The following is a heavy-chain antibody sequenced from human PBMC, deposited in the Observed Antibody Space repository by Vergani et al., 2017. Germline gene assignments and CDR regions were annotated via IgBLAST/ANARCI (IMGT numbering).Heavy chain of an antibody. CDR1: GFTFSSYG. V-gene: IGHV3-30*03. CDR3: ARDRGAVAGTRRYYYYYMDV. CDR2: ISYDGSNK. J-gene: IGHJ6*03. D-gene: IGHD6-19*01. Sequence: QVQLVESGGGVVQPGRSLRLSCAASGFTFSSYGMHWVRQAPGKGLEWVAVISYDGSNKYYADSVKGRFTISRDNSKNTLYLQMNSLRAEDTAVYYCARDRGAVAGTRRYYYYYMDVWGKGTTVTVSS.